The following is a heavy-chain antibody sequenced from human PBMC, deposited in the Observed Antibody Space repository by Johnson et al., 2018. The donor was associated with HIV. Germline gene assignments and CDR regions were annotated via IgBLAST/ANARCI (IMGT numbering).Heavy chain of an antibody. D-gene: IGHD1-26*01. Sequence: VQLVESGGGVVQHGRSLRLSCVASGFTFSTYGMHWVRQAPGKGLEWVAVIWYDGSNQYYADSVKGRLTISRDNSKNTLYLQMNSLRAEDTAVYYCAKWGSMRATSAFDIWGQGTMVTVSS. V-gene: IGHV3-33*06. CDR3: AKWGSMRATSAFDI. CDR1: GFTFSTYG. J-gene: IGHJ3*02. CDR2: IWYDGSNQ.